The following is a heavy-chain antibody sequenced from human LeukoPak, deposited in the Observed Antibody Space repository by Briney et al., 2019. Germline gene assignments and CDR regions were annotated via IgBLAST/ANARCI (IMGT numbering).Heavy chain of an antibody. J-gene: IGHJ4*02. D-gene: IGHD3-22*01. V-gene: IGHV4-39*07. CDR2: VFYNGAT. CDR1: GGSISSSIYY. CDR3: ARANPFRFTMMAPLSSTGYFDY. Sequence: SETLSLTCIVSGGSISSSIYYWAWVRQPPGKGLEWIGTVFYNGATQYSPSLRSRVTISIDTSTNQFSLKLSSVTAADTAVYYCARANPFRFTMMAPLSSTGYFDYWGQGTLVTVSS.